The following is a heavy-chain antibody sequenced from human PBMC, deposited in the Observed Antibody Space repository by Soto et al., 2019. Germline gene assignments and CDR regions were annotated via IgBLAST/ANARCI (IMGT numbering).Heavy chain of an antibody. V-gene: IGHV4-34*01. D-gene: IGHD2-2*02. CDR2: INHSGST. CDR1: GGSFSGYY. J-gene: IGHJ4*02. Sequence: SSETLSLTCAVYGGSFSGYYWSWIRQPPGKGLEWIGEINHSGSTNYNPSLKSRVTISVDTSKNQFSLKLSSVTAADTAVYYCARGPFIVVVPAAIKSLFDYWGQGTLVTVSS. CDR3: ARGPFIVVVPAAIKSLFDY.